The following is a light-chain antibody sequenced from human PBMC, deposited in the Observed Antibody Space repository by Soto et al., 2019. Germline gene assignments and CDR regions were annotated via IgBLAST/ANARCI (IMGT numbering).Light chain of an antibody. CDR1: QSLVHSDGNTY. V-gene: IGKV2-30*02. Sequence: DVVMTQSPLSLHVTLGQPASISCRSSQSLVHSDGNTYLNWFHQRPGQSPRRLIYKVSNRDSGAPDSFRGRVSDPYFTLKISGVDAVAVGVFYCMHGTHWPPFTFGQGTKLEIK. J-gene: IGKJ2*01. CDR3: MHGTHWPPFT. CDR2: KVS.